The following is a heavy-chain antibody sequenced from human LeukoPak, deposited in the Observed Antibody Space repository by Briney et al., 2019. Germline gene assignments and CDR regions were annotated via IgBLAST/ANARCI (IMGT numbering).Heavy chain of an antibody. V-gene: IGHV4-38-2*01. J-gene: IGHJ5*02. Sequence: SETLSLTCAVSGYSINSGYSWTWLRQRPGKGLEWIGNIYHSGYAYYNPSLKRRVTISLDASKNQFSLRLSSVTAADTAVYYCARNSSLTTLKGGWFDPWGQGTLVTVSS. CDR3: ARNSSLTTLKGGWFDP. D-gene: IGHD4-11*01. CDR1: GYSINSGYS. CDR2: IYHSGYA.